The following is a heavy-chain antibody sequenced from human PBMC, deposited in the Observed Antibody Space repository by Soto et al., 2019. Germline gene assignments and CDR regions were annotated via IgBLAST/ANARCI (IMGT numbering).Heavy chain of an antibody. CDR1: GDSISSGGYY. J-gene: IGHJ4*02. CDR3: LTGNAWRVLLSY. V-gene: IGHV4-31*03. CDR2: IYYSGST. Sequence: KTSETLSLTCTVFGDSISSGGYYWSWIRQHAGTGLEWIGYIYYSGSTYYNPSLKSRVTISLDTSKNQFSLSLSSVTAADTAVYYCLTGNAWRVLLSYWGPGTLVTVSS. D-gene: IGHD3-10*01.